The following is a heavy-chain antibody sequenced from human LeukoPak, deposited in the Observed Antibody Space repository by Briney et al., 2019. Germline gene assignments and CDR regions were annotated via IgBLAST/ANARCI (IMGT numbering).Heavy chain of an antibody. CDR1: GGSISSYY. CDR2: IYYSGST. Sequence: PSETLSLTCTVSGGSISSYYWSWIRQPPGKGLEWIGYIYYSGSTNYNPSPKSRVTISVDTSKNQFSLKLSSVTAADTAVYYCARAMLYYYGSGSYWGTFDYWGQGTLVTVSS. D-gene: IGHD3-10*01. V-gene: IGHV4-59*01. CDR3: ARAMLYYYGSGSYWGTFDY. J-gene: IGHJ4*02.